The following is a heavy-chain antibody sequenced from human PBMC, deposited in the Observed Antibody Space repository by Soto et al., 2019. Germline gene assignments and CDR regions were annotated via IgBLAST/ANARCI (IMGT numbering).Heavy chain of an antibody. CDR2: ISAYNGNT. CDR1: GYTFTSYG. Sequence: QVQLVQSGAEVKKPGASVKVSCKASGYTFTSYGISWVRQAPGQGLEWMGWISAYNGNTNYAQKLQGRVTMTTDTSTSTAYRELRSLRSDDTAVYYCARDLGPMTTVIRGSIDYWGQGTLVTVSS. V-gene: IGHV1-18*01. CDR3: ARDLGPMTTVIRGSIDY. D-gene: IGHD4-17*01. J-gene: IGHJ4*02.